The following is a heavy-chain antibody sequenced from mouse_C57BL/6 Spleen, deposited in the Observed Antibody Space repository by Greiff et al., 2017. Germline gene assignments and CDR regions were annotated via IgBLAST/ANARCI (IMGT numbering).Heavy chain of an antibody. Sequence: VQLQESGAELVRPGASVTLSCKASGYTFTDYEMHWVKQTPVHGLEWIGAIDPETGGTAYNQKFKGKAILTADKSSSTAYMELRSLTSEGSAVYYCTSEWGYWGQGTSVAVSS. D-gene: IGHD1-3*01. V-gene: IGHV1-15*01. CDR3: TSEWGY. CDR1: GYTFTDYE. CDR2: IDPETGGT. J-gene: IGHJ4*01.